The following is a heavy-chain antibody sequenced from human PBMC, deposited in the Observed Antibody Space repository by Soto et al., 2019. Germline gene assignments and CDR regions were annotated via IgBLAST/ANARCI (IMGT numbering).Heavy chain of an antibody. CDR3: AKGDTAMVTPYFDY. CDR2: ISYDGSNK. V-gene: IGHV3-30*18. Sequence: QVQLVESGGGVVQPGRSLRLSCAASGFTFSSYGMRWVRQAPGKGLEWVAVISYDGSNKYYADSVKGRFTISRDNSKNTLYLQMNSLRAEDTAVYYCAKGDTAMVTPYFDYWGQGTLVTVSS. J-gene: IGHJ4*02. D-gene: IGHD5-18*01. CDR1: GFTFSSYG.